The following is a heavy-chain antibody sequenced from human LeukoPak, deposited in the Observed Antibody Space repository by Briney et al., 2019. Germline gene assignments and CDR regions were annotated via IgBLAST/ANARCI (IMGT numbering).Heavy chain of an antibody. J-gene: IGHJ6*03. Sequence: ASVKVSCKPSGYTFTGYYLHWVRQAPGQGLEWMGCINPNSGGTNYTQKLQSEVTMTRDTSLRTAYMEQSRLRSHDTGVYYCALWSGYSHYYHM. CDR1: GYTFTGYY. D-gene: IGHD3-3*01. V-gene: IGHV1-2*02. CDR2: INPNSGGT. CDR3: ALWSGYSHYYHM.